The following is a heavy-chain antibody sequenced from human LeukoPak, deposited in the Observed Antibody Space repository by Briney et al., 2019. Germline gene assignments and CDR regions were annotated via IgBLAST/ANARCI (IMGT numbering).Heavy chain of an antibody. J-gene: IGHJ4*02. Sequence: ASVKVSCKASGYTFTGYYMHWVRQAPGQGLEWMGRINPNSGGTNYAQKFQGRVTMTRDTSISTAYMELSRLRSDDTAVYYCARGYDFWSGYYFWYFDYWGQGTLVTVSS. V-gene: IGHV1-2*06. CDR1: GYTFTGYY. D-gene: IGHD3-3*01. CDR3: ARGYDFWSGYYFWYFDY. CDR2: INPNSGGT.